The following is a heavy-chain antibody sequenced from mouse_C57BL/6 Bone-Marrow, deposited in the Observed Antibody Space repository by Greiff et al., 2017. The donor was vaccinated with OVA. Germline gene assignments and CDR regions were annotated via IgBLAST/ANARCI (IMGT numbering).Heavy chain of an antibody. D-gene: IGHD1-1*01. CDR3: ARQCSSHWYFDV. CDR2: ISSGGSYT. CDR1: GFTFSSYG. J-gene: IGHJ1*03. Sequence: EVQLVESGGDLVKPGGSLKLSCAASGFTFSSYGMSWVRQTPDKRLEWVATISSGGSYTYYPDSVKGRFTISRDNAKNTLYLQMSSLKSEDTAMYYCARQCSSHWYFDVWGTGTTVTVSS. V-gene: IGHV5-6*01.